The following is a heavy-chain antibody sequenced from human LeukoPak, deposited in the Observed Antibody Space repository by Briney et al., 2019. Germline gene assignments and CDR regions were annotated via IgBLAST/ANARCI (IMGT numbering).Heavy chain of an antibody. J-gene: IGHJ3*02. D-gene: IGHD2-15*01. Sequence: GESLKISCKTSGYSFTKYWIAWVRQMPGKGLEWMGIIFPHDSDTRYRPSFEGQVTISADKSISTAYLQWSSLKASDTAMYYCAGGYCSGGSCYSDAFDIWGQGTMVTVSS. V-gene: IGHV5-51*01. CDR3: AGGYCSGGSCYSDAFDI. CDR1: GYSFTKYW. CDR2: IFPHDSDT.